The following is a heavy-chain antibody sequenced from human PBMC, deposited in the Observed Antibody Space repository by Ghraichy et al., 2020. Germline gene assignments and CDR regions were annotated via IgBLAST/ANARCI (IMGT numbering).Heavy chain of an antibody. Sequence: SETLSLTCAVYGGSFSGYYWSWIRQPPGKGLEWIGEINHSGSTNYNPSLKSRVTISVDTSKNQFSLKLSSVTAADTAVYYCAIIEPGFDYWGQGTLVTVSS. D-gene: IGHD1-14*01. CDR3: AIIEPGFDY. V-gene: IGHV4-34*01. J-gene: IGHJ4*02. CDR2: INHSGST. CDR1: GGSFSGYY.